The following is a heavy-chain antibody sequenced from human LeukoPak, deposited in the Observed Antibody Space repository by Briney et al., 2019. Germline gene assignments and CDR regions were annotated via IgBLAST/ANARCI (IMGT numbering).Heavy chain of an antibody. CDR3: AKEIVDTARGYYYYGMGV. CDR2: ISGSGGST. D-gene: IGHD5-18*01. CDR1: GFTFNSYS. Sequence: GGSLRLSCAASGFTFNSYSMNWVRQTPGKGLEWVSAISGSGGSTYYADSVKGRFTISRDNSKNTLYLQMNSLRAEDTAVYYCAKEIVDTARGYYYYGMGVWGQGTTVTVSS. J-gene: IGHJ6*02. V-gene: IGHV3-23*01.